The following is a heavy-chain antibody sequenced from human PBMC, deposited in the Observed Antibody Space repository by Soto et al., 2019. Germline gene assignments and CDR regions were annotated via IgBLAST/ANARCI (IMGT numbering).Heavy chain of an antibody. CDR1: GYTFTSYD. CDR3: AVTTGY. J-gene: IGHJ4*02. D-gene: IGHD4-17*01. V-gene: IGHV1-8*01. CDR2: MSPDSGNA. Sequence: QVQVVQSGAEVKKPGASVRVSCKTSGYTFTSYDLNWVRQAPGQGLEWMGWMSPDSGNAGYALQFQGRLTMTSNTSISTAYMELSSLRSEDTAVYYCAVTTGYWGRGTMVTVSS.